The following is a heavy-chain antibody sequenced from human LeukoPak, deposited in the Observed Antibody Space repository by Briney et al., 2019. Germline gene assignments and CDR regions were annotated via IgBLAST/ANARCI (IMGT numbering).Heavy chain of an antibody. D-gene: IGHD3-10*01. CDR1: GFTFSSYS. Sequence: PGGSLRLSCAASGFTFSSYSMNWVRQAPGKGLEWVSYISSSSSTIYYADSVKGRFTISRDNAKNSLYLQMNSLRAEDTAVYYCARDWGRTYYYGSGSYYFDYWGQGTLVTVSS. J-gene: IGHJ4*02. CDR3: ARDWGRTYYYGSGSYYFDY. CDR2: ISSSSSTI. V-gene: IGHV3-48*01.